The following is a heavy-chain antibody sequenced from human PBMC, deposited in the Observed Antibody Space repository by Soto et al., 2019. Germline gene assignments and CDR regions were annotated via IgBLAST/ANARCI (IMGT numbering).Heavy chain of an antibody. V-gene: IGHV4-31*03. CDR2: ISYSGYT. J-gene: IGHJ4*01. D-gene: IGHD3-16*02. CDR3: ARGPTPSWSSYRFSYFDS. Sequence: SETLSLTCTVSGASISSAAYYWSWIRQRPEEGLEWIGFISYSGYTFQNPSLKSRLLLSVATSKNQFSLELSFVTAADTAVYYCARGPTPSWSSYRFSYFDSWGPGSLVTVSS. CDR1: GASISSAAYY.